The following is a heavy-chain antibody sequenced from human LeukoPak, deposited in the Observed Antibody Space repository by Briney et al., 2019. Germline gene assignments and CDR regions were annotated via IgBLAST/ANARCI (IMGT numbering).Heavy chain of an antibody. Sequence: PAGSLRLSCAASGFNFSSFGMHWVRQAPGEGLEWVAYIGYTGTNTSYAVSVKGRFTISRDNSKNTVHLQMNSLRAADTALYSCARDLTGKYYIAYWGQGTLVTVSS. CDR3: ARDLTGKYYIAY. CDR1: GFNFSSFG. J-gene: IGHJ4*02. CDR2: IGYTGTNT. V-gene: IGHV3-30*02. D-gene: IGHD2-8*02.